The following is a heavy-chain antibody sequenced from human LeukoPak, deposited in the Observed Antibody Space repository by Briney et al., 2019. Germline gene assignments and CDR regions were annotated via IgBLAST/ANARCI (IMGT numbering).Heavy chain of an antibody. CDR3: AMGGTMVATPSYFDY. CDR1: GGTFSSYA. J-gene: IGHJ4*02. V-gene: IGHV1-69*05. Sequence: SVRVSCKASGGTFSSYAISWVRQAPGQGLEWMGGIIPIFGTANYAQKFQGRVTITTDESTSTAYMELSSLRSEDTAVYYCAMGGTMVATPSYFDYWGQGTLVTVSS. D-gene: IGHD4-23*01. CDR2: IIPIFGTA.